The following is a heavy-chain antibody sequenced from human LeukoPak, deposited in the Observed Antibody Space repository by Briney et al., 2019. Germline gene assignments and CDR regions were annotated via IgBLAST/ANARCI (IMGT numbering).Heavy chain of an antibody. Sequence: SETLSLTCTVSGGSISSYYWSWIRQPPGKGLEWIGYIYYSGSTNYNPSLKSRVTISVDRSKNQFSLKLSSVTAADTAVYYCARDRRGATDYWGQGTLVTVSS. J-gene: IGHJ4*02. D-gene: IGHD5-12*01. CDR1: GGSISSYY. V-gene: IGHV4-59*01. CDR2: IYYSGST. CDR3: ARDRRGATDY.